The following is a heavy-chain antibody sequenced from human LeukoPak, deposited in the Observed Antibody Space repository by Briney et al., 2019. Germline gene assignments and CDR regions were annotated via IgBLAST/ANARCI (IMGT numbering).Heavy chain of an antibody. D-gene: IGHD3-22*01. CDR3: ATSSPYYYDSSGYPAPFDY. V-gene: IGHV4-39*01. CDR2: IYYSGNT. CDR1: GGSINFTSYF. Sequence: TSETLSLTCTVSGGSINFTSYFWGWIRQPPGRGLEWIGSIYYSGNTYYNPSLKSRVTLSVDTSKNQFSLKLSSVTAADTAVYYCATSSPYYYDSSGYPAPFDYWGQGTLVTVSS. J-gene: IGHJ4*02.